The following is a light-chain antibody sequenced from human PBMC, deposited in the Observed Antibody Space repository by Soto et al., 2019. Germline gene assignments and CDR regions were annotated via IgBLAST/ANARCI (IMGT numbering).Light chain of an antibody. V-gene: IGKV3-20*01. J-gene: IGKJ1*01. CDR2: GVS. CDR3: QQHGNSPPTWT. CDR1: QSVSSSY. Sequence: EIVLTQSPGTLSLSPGETATLSCRASQSVSSSYSAWYQRKPGQAPRLLIYGVSSRATGIPDRFSGSGSGTDFSLTISRLEPEDSAVYYCQQHGNSPPTWTFGQGTKVEIK.